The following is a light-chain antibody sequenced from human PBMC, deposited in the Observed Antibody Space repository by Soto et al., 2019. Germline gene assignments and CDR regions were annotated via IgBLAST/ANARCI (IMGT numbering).Light chain of an antibody. Sequence: EIQVTLSLSFVSASAGARVTSHCRGSECISSYLAWYQQKPGKAPKLLISDASSWESGVPSRFSGSGSGTEFTLTISSLQPDDFATYYCQQCNSYPFTFGEGTKVDIK. CDR3: QQCNSYPFT. V-gene: IGKV1-9*01. CDR2: DAS. CDR1: ECISSY. J-gene: IGKJ4*02.